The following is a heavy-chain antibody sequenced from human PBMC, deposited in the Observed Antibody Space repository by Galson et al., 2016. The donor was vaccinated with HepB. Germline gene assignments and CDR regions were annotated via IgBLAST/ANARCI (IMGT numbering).Heavy chain of an antibody. D-gene: IGHD3-10*01. CDR3: ARTPSGSWYFDL. V-gene: IGHV5-51*01. CDR2: IDPGDSDT. CDR1: GDSFTTYW. Sequence: QSGAEVKKPGESLRISCKVSGDSFTTYWIGWVRQMPGKGLEWMGIIDPGDSDTRDSPSFQGQVTIPADKSISTAYLQWASLKASDTAMYYCARTPSGSWYFDLWGRGTLVTV. J-gene: IGHJ2*01.